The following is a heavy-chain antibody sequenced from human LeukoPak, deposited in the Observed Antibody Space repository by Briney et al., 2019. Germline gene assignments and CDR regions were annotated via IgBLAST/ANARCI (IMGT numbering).Heavy chain of an antibody. CDR3: AREIGVAARPGFYVY. V-gene: IGHV1-69*04. J-gene: IGHJ4*02. CDR2: IIPILGIA. CDR1: GGTFSSYA. D-gene: IGHD6-6*01. Sequence: SVKVSCKASGGTFSSYAISWVRQAPGQGLEWMGRIIPILGIANYAQKFQGRVTITADKSTSTAYMELSSLRSEDTAVYYCAREIGVAARPGFYVYWGQGTLVTVSS.